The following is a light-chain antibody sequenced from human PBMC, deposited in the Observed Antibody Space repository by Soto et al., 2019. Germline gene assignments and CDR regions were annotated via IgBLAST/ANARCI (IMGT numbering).Light chain of an antibody. CDR2: GAS. V-gene: IGKV3-15*01. Sequence: EIVLTQSPGTLSLSPGERATLSCMASQSVSSSYLAWYQQKPGQAPRLLTHGASNRATGIPARFSGAGSGTEFTLTISSLQSEDFGVYYCQQYNKWPQTFGQGTRLEIK. CDR3: QQYNKWPQT. J-gene: IGKJ5*01. CDR1: QSVSSSY.